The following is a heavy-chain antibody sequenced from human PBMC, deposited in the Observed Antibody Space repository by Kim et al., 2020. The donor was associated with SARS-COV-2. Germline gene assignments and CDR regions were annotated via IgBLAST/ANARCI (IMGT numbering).Heavy chain of an antibody. D-gene: IGHD6-13*01. J-gene: IGHJ4*02. CDR3: VKASSSGWYGGWGYFDY. V-gene: IGHV3-64D*06. Sequence: VKGRFTISRDNSKNTLYLQMSSLRAEDTAVYYCVKASSSGWYGGWGYFDYWGQGTLVTVSS.